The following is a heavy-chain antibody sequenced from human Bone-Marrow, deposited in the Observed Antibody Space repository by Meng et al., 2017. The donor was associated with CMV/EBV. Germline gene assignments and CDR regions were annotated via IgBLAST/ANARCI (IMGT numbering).Heavy chain of an antibody. D-gene: IGHD3-16*01. V-gene: IGHV3-21*01. J-gene: IGHJ6*02. CDR2: ISSTSTYV. CDR1: GFTFSAYS. Sequence: GGSLRLSCAASGFTFSAYSMNWVRQAPGKGLEWVSSISSTSTYVYYADSVKGRFTISRDNAKTSLYLQMNSLRAEDTAVYYCARDGGSDYYYYGMDVWGQGTTVTVSS. CDR3: ARDGGSDYYYYGMDV.